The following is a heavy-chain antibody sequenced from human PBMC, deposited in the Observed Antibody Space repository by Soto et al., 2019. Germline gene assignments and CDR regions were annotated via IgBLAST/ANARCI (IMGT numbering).Heavy chain of an antibody. CDR2: INASSGKT. CDR1: GYTFTTYT. J-gene: IGHJ4*02. D-gene: IGHD3-9*01. CDR3: ARDPYDILTGYYRYPHYFDY. Sequence: ASVKVSCKASGYTFTTYTMHWVRQAPGQRLEWMGWINASSGKTNYSQKFQGRVTITTDTSTSTAYMELSSLRSEDTAVYYCARDPYDILTGYYRYPHYFDYWGQGTLVTVSS. V-gene: IGHV1-3*01.